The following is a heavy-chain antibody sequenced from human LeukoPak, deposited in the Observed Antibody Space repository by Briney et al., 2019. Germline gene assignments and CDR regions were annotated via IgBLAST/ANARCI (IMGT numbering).Heavy chain of an antibody. J-gene: IGHJ4*02. CDR2: IHPNTVVT. CDR1: GYTFTDYY. CDR3: ARGTKDILGPVDY. D-gene: IGHD1-26*01. V-gene: IGHV1-2*02. Sequence: ASVKVSCKASGYTFTDYYIHWVRQAPGQGLEWMGWIHPNTVVTNFDQKFQGRVTLTRDTSISTAYLELSGLRSDDTALYYCARGTKDILGPVDYWGQGTLVTVSS.